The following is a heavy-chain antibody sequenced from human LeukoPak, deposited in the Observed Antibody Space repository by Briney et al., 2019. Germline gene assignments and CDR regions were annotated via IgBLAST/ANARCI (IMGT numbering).Heavy chain of an antibody. V-gene: IGHV3-21*04. Sequence: PGGSLRLSCAASGFTFSSYSMNWVRQAPGKGLEWVSSISSSSSYIYYADSVKGRFTISRDNAENSLYLQMNSLRAEDTAVYYCAKGNGLTTVTTSHSDYWGQGTLVTVSS. CDR2: ISSSSSYI. J-gene: IGHJ4*02. CDR3: AKGNGLTTVTTSHSDY. D-gene: IGHD4-17*01. CDR1: GFTFSSYS.